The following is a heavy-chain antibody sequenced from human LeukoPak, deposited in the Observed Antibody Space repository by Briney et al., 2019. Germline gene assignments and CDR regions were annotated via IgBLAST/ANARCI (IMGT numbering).Heavy chain of an antibody. Sequence: ASVKVSCKASGYTFTSYGISWVRQAPGQGLEWMGWISAYNGNTNYAQKLQGRVTMTTDTSTSTAYMELRSLRSDDTAVYYCARDYYDSSPEPNYYYYGTDVWGQGTTVTVSS. CDR2: ISAYNGNT. D-gene: IGHD3-22*01. CDR3: ARDYYDSSPEPNYYYYGTDV. V-gene: IGHV1-18*01. CDR1: GYTFTSYG. J-gene: IGHJ6*02.